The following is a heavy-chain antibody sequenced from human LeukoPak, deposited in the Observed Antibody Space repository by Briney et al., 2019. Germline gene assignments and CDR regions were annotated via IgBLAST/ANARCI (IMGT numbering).Heavy chain of an antibody. CDR1: GVSISSYY. Sequence: SETLSLTCTVSGVSISSYYWSWIRQPPGKGLEWIGYIYYSGSTNYNPSLKSRVTISVDTSKNQFSLKLSSVTAADTAVYYCARRVGYDSNFDYWGQGTLVTVSS. J-gene: IGHJ4*02. D-gene: IGHD5-12*01. CDR2: IYYSGST. V-gene: IGHV4-59*08. CDR3: ARRVGYDSNFDY.